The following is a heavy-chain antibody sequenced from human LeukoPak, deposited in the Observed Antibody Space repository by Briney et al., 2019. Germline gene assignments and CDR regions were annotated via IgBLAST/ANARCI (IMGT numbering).Heavy chain of an antibody. V-gene: IGHV3-7*01. Sequence: GGSLRLPCAASVFTFSSYWMQWVRQAPGKGLEWVANIKEDGSKTNYVDSVKGRFTISRDNVKNSLYLQMNSLGAEDTAVYYCARRYFDLWGRGTLVTVSS. J-gene: IGHJ2*01. CDR3: ARRYFDL. CDR1: VFTFSSYW. CDR2: IKEDGSKT.